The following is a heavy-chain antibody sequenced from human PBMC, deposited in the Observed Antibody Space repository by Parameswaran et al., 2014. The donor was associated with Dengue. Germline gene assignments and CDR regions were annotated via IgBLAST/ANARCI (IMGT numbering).Heavy chain of an antibody. CDR2: IDWDDDK. CDR3: ARQHRDSSGYYTLDY. V-gene: IGHV2-70*18. D-gene: IGHD3-22*01. J-gene: IGHJ4*02. Sequence: VRQAPGKALEWLALIDWDDDKYYSTSLKTRLTISKDTSKNQVVLTMTNMDPVDTATYYCARQHRDSSGYYTLDYWGQGTLVTVSS.